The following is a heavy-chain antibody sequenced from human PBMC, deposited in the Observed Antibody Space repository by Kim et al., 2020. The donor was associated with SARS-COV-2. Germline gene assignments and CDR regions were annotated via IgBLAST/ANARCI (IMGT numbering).Heavy chain of an antibody. CDR2: IYYSGST. CDR1: GGSISSYY. D-gene: IGHD3-10*01. Sequence: SETLSLTCTVSGGSISSYYWSWIRQPPGKGLEWIGHIYYSGSTNYNPSLKSRVTISVDTSKNQFSLKLSSVTAADTAVYYCARYGSGSYYMWGFDPWGQGTLVTVSS. CDR3: ARYGSGSYYMWGFDP. V-gene: IGHV4-59*13. J-gene: IGHJ5*02.